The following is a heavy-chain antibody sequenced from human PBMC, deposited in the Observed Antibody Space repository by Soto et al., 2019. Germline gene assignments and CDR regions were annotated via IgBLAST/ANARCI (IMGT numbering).Heavy chain of an antibody. CDR1: GFTFGNYA. Sequence: DVQLLESGGGLVQPGGSLRLSCAASGFTFGNYAINWVRLAPGKGLEWVSGISGGGGTTYYADSVKGRFTIFRDTSKNTMFLQMNSLRADDTAVYYCAKGFIVVVTVLRTDDVFDVWGQGTMVTVSS. V-gene: IGHV3-23*01. D-gene: IGHD2-21*02. J-gene: IGHJ3*01. CDR3: AKGFIVVVTVLRTDDVFDV. CDR2: ISGGGGTT.